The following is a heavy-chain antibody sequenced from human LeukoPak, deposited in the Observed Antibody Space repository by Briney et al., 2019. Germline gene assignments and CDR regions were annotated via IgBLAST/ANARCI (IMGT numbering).Heavy chain of an antibody. CDR2: IYDSGST. Sequence: PSETLSLTCTVSGGSIRSSYYYWGWIRQPPGKGLEWIGSIYDSGSTYYNPSLKSRVTISVDTSKNQFSLKLNSVTAADTAVYYCARGLFQGVAGFEAWGQGTLVTVSS. CDR1: GGSIRSSYYY. D-gene: IGHD6-19*01. J-gene: IGHJ5*02. V-gene: IGHV4-39*01. CDR3: ARGLFQGVAGFEA.